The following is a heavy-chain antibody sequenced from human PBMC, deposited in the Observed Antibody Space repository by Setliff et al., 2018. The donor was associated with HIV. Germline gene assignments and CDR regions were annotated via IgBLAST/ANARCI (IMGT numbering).Heavy chain of an antibody. CDR1: AGSISSYY. CDR2: ISTRGGT. V-gene: IGHV4-4*09. J-gene: IGHJ3*02. CDR3: ARAFPMTTVVTQSGYGAFDI. D-gene: IGHD4-17*01. Sequence: SETLSLTCTVSAGSISSYYWTWIRQPPGKGLEWIGYISTRGGTTYNPSLKSRVTISVDTSKNQFSLKLSSVTAADTAVYYCARAFPMTTVVTQSGYGAFDIWGQGKMVTVSS.